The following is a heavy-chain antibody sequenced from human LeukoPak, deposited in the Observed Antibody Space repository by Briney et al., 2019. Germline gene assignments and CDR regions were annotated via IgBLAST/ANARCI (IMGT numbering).Heavy chain of an antibody. Sequence: GESLKISCKISGYKLTNNWIGWVRQVPGKGLEWMGLIYPGYSDAKYSPSFQGQVTLSVDASISTAYLQLSGLRASDTAIYYCVRFGLTSSLDHWGQGTLVTVSS. CDR3: VRFGLTSSLDH. CDR2: IYPGYSDA. J-gene: IGHJ5*02. CDR1: GYKLTNNW. V-gene: IGHV5-51*01. D-gene: IGHD6-13*01.